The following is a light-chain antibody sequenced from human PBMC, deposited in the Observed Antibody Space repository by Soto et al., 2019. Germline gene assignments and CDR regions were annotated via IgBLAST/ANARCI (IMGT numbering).Light chain of an antibody. CDR2: DVS. J-gene: IGLJ2*01. Sequence: QSALTQPASVSGSPGQSITISCTGTNSDVGGYNYVSWYQQHPGKAPQLMIYDVSNRPSGVSNRFSGSKSGNTASLTISGLQAEDEADYYCSSYTGSNTVVFGGGTKLTVL. CDR1: NSDVGGYNY. CDR3: SSYTGSNTVV. V-gene: IGLV2-14*03.